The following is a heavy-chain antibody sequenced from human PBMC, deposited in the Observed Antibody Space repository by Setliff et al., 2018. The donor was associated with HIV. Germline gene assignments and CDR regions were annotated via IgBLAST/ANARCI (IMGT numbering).Heavy chain of an antibody. D-gene: IGHD3-16*02. CDR1: GDSLGSHY. CDR2: VDYSGTP. V-gene: IGHV4-59*11. J-gene: IGHJ6*02. Sequence: SETLSLTCSVSGDSLGSHYWSWVRQPPGKGLEWIGSVDYSGTPNYSPSLKSRVTISLDTSKNEISLKVTSVTAAETAVDYCARHNVITDGGLIYDYLYYGLDDWGRGTPVTVSS. CDR3: ARHNVITDGGLIYDYLYYGLDD.